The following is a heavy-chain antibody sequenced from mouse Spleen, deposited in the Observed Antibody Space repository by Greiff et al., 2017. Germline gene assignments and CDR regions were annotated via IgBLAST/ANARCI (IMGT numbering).Heavy chain of an antibody. V-gene: IGHV5-17*02. D-gene: IGHD2-1*01. Sequence: EVKLMESGGGLVQPGGSRKLSCAASGFTFSSFGMHWVRQAPEKGLEWVAYISSGSSTIYYADTVKGRFTISRDNPKNTLFLQMTSLRSEDTAMYYCARYGNYPYYAMDYWGQGTSVTVSS. CDR2: ISSGSSTI. CDR3: ARYGNYPYYAMDY. CDR1: GFTFSSFG. J-gene: IGHJ4*01.